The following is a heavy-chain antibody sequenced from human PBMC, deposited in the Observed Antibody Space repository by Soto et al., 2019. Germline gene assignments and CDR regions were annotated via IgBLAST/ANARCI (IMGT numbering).Heavy chain of an antibody. Sequence: QVQLQESGPGLVKPSGTLSLTCAVSGGSISSSNWWSLVRQPPGKGLEWIGEIYHSGSTNYNPSLKSRVTISVDKSKNQFSLKLSSVTAADTAVYYCARDSAYYDSSGYYHYGMDVWGQGTTVTVSS. CDR1: GGSISSSNW. D-gene: IGHD3-22*01. CDR2: IYHSGST. J-gene: IGHJ6*02. CDR3: ARDSAYYDSSGYYHYGMDV. V-gene: IGHV4-4*02.